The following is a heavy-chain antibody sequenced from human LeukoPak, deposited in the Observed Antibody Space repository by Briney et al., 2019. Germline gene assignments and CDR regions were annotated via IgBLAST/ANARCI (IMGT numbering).Heavy chain of an antibody. CDR2: MDPNSGNT. Sequence: ASVKVSCKASGYTFTNYDINWVRQATGQGLEWMGWMDPNSGNTAYAQNFQGRVTITRNTSISTAYMELSSLRAEDTAVYYCAKDMVRGVQYYYYYMDVWGKGTTVTISS. CDR3: AKDMVRGVQYYYYYMDV. CDR1: GYTFTNYD. D-gene: IGHD3-10*01. V-gene: IGHV1-8*03. J-gene: IGHJ6*03.